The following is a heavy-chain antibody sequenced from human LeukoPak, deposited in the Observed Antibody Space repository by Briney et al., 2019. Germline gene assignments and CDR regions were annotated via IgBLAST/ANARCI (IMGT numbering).Heavy chain of an antibody. J-gene: IGHJ4*02. Sequence: PGGSLRLSCAVSGFTFSRLAMTWVPQAPGKGLEWVSIFYYSGTTYYPDSVKGRFTVFRDNFKNTLYLQMSNLRVEDTAVYYCGGGYSGCYHLCDYWGQGTLVTVSS. CDR1: GFTFSRLA. CDR2: FYYSGTT. CDR3: GGGYSGCYHLCDY. V-gene: IGHV3-66*03. D-gene: IGHD1-26*01.